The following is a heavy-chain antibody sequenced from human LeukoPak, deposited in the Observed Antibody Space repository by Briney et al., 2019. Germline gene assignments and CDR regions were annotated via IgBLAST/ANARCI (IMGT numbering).Heavy chain of an antibody. J-gene: IGHJ6*03. D-gene: IGHD4-17*01. V-gene: IGHV1-69*06. Sequence: SVKVSCKASGGTFSSYAISWVRQAPGQGLEWMGGIIPIFGTANYAQKFQGRVTITADKSTSTAYMELSSLRSEDTAVYYCASTVTTFPYYYYYYMDVWGKGTTVTVSS. CDR2: IIPIFGTA. CDR1: GGTFSSYA. CDR3: ASTVTTFPYYYYYYMDV.